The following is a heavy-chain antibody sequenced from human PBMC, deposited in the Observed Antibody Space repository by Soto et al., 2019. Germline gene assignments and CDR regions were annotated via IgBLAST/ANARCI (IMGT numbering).Heavy chain of an antibody. CDR2: ISQSGYT. J-gene: IGHJ4*02. V-gene: IGHV4-34*01. D-gene: IGHD6-6*01. CDR1: SGSFSGYY. Sequence: QVQLHQWGAGLLKPSETLSLACSIYSGSFSGYYWSWIRQPPGKGLEWIGEISQSGYTNYSPSLKSRVPISIDTSKKKFSLNLASVSAADTAGYYCARAPKVSGSSPTRRDFWGQGTLVTVSS. CDR3: ARAPKVSGSSPTRRDF.